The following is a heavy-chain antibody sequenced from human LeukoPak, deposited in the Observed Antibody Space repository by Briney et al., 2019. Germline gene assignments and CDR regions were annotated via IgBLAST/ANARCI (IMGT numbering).Heavy chain of an antibody. D-gene: IGHD3-3*01. Sequence: GGSLRLSCAASGFTFSSFSMNWVRQAPGKGLEWVSSISSSSSYIYYADSVKGRFTISRDNAKNSLYLQMNSLRAEDTAVYYCAYDFWSGPSDYWGQGTLVTVSS. CDR2: ISSSSSYI. CDR3: AYDFWSGPSDY. CDR1: GFTFSSFS. V-gene: IGHV3-21*01. J-gene: IGHJ4*02.